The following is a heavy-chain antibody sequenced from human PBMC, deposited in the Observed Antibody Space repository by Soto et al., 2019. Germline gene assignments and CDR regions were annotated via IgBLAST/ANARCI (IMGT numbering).Heavy chain of an antibody. Sequence: ASVKVSCKASGGTFSSYTISWVRQAPGQGLEWMGRIIPILGIANYAQKFQGRVTMTRNTSISTAYMELSSLGSEDTAVYYCASPVAGFWSGYLGLTYYYYGMDVWGQGTTVTVSS. CDR3: ASPVAGFWSGYLGLTYYYYGMDV. CDR1: GGTFSSYT. D-gene: IGHD3-3*01. J-gene: IGHJ6*02. CDR2: IIPILGIA. V-gene: IGHV1-69*02.